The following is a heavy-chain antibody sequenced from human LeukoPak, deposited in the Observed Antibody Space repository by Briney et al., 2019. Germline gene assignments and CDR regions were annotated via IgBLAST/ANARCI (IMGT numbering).Heavy chain of an antibody. CDR2: INHSGST. Sequence: KASETLSLTCAVYGGSFSGYYWSWIRQPPGKGLEWIGEINHSGSTNYNPSLKSRVTISVDTSKNQFSLKLSSVTAADTAVYYCARWIQLWLGDPQRWFDPWGQGTLVTVSS. CDR3: ARWIQLWLGDPQRWFDP. D-gene: IGHD5-18*01. V-gene: IGHV4-34*01. J-gene: IGHJ5*02. CDR1: GGSFSGYY.